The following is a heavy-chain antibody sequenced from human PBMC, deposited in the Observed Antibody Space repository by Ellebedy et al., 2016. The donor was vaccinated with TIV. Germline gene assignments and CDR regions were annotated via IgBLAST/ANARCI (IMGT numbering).Heavy chain of an antibody. CDR3: ARVGKRGYYYMDV. CDR2: IYSGGST. V-gene: IGHV3-53*01. Sequence: GGSLRLSXTASGFTFSSYGMHWVRQAPGKGLEWVSVIYSGGSTYYADSVKGRFSISRDNSKNTLYLQINTLRAEDTAVYYCARVGKRGYYYMDVWGKGTTVTVSS. J-gene: IGHJ6*03. D-gene: IGHD3-10*01. CDR1: GFTFSSYG.